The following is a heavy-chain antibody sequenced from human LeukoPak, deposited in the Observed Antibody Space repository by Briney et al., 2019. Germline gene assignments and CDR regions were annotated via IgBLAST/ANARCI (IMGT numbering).Heavy chain of an antibody. CDR3: AREKWYSSSLVRRYFDY. D-gene: IGHD6-6*01. V-gene: IGHV4-34*01. CDR2: INHSGST. J-gene: IGHJ4*02. CDR1: GGSFSGYY. Sequence: SETLSLTCAVYGGSFSGYYWSWIRQPPGKGLEWIGEINHSGSTNYNPSLKSRVTISVDTSMNQFSLKLSSVTAADTAVYYCAREKWYSSSLVRRYFDYWGQGTLVTVSS.